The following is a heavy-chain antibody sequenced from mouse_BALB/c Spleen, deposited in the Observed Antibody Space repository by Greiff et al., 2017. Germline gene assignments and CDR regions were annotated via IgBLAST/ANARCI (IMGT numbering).Heavy chain of an antibody. V-gene: IGHV1S22*01. Sequence: LQQPGSELVRPGASVKLSCKASGYTFTSYWMHWVKQRHGQGLEWIGNIYPGSGSTNYDEKFKSKGTLTVDTSSSTAYMHLSSLTSEDSAVYYCTRSKVRRRDWFAYWGQGTLVTVSA. D-gene: IGHD2-14*01. CDR2: IYPGSGST. CDR3: TRSKVRRRDWFAY. J-gene: IGHJ3*01. CDR1: GYTFTSYW.